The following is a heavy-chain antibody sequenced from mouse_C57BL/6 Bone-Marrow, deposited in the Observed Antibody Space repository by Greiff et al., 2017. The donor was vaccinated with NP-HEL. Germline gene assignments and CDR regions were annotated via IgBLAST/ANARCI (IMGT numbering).Heavy chain of an antibody. CDR2: IDPSDSYT. Sequence: QVQLQQPGAELVMPGASVKLSCKASGYTFTSYWMHWVKQRPGQGLEWIGEIDPSDSYTNYNQKFKGKSTLTVDKSSSTAYMQLSSLTSEDSAVYYCARGGYGIRQGDYWGQGTTLTVSS. CDR1: GYTFTSYW. CDR3: ARGGYGIRQGDY. V-gene: IGHV1-69*01. J-gene: IGHJ2*01. D-gene: IGHD3-1*01.